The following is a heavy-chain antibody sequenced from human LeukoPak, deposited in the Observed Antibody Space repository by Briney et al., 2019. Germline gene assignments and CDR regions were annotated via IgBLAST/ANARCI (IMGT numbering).Heavy chain of an antibody. D-gene: IGHD3-10*01. CDR3: ASSNVLPNYYGSGSYYYWFDP. CDR1: GGSISSGGYY. CDR2: IYYSGST. J-gene: IGHJ5*02. Sequence: SQTLSLTCTVSGGSISSGGYYWSWIRQHPGKGLEWIGYIYYSGSTYYNPSLKSRVTISVDTSKNQFSLKLSSVTAADTAVYYCASSNVLPNYYGSGSYYYWFDPWGQGTLVTVSS. V-gene: IGHV4-31*03.